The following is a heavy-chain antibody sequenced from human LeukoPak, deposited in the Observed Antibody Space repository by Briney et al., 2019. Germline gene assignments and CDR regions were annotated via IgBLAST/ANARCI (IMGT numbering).Heavy chain of an antibody. CDR1: GFTFSSYE. J-gene: IGHJ4*02. V-gene: IGHV3-48*03. Sequence: GGSLRLSCAASGFTFSSYEMNWARQAPGKGLEWVSYISGSGSTIYYADSVKGRFTISRDNAKNSLYLQMNSLRAEDTAVYYCASAYGDYGHYFDYWGQGTLVTASS. CDR2: ISGSGSTI. D-gene: IGHD4-17*01. CDR3: ASAYGDYGHYFDY.